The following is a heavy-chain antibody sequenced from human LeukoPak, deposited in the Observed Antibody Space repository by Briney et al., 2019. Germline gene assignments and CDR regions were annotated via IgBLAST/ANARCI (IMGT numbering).Heavy chain of an antibody. D-gene: IGHD1/OR15-1a*01. CDR2: ISASGGST. CDR3: ARDLALGTTSISEY. Sequence: GGSLRLSCAASGFTFSSYAMSWVRQAPGKGLEWVSSISASGGSTYYADSVKGRFTISRDNPKNTLYLQMNSLRVDDTAIYYCARDLALGTTSISEYWGQGTLVTVSS. V-gene: IGHV3-23*01. J-gene: IGHJ4*02. CDR1: GFTFSSYA.